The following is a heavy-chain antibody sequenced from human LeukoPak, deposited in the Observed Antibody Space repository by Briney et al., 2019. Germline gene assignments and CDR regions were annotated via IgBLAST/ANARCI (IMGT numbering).Heavy chain of an antibody. J-gene: IGHJ6*03. V-gene: IGHV3-53*01. D-gene: IGHD6-13*01. CDR3: ARGTSSSWYYYYYMDV. Sequence: PGGSLRLSCAASGFTVSGNYMSWVRQAPGKGLEWVSVIYKGGNTYYADSVKGRFTISRDNSKNSLYLQMNSLRAEDTAVYYCARGTSSSWYYYYYMDVWGKGTTVTISS. CDR1: GFTVSGNY. CDR2: IYKGGNT.